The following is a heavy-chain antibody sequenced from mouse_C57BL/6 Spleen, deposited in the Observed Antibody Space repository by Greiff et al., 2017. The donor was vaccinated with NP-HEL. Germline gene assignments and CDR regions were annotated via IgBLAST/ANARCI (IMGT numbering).Heavy chain of an antibody. D-gene: IGHD2-3*01. V-gene: IGHV2-2*01. J-gene: IGHJ2*01. CDR2: RWSGGST. CDR3: ARNDGYYPYYFDY. CDR1: GFSLTSYG. Sequence: QVQLKESGPGLVQPSQSLSITCTVSGFSLTSYGVHWVRQSPGKGLEWLGVRWSGGSTDYNAAFISRLSISKDNSKSQVFFKMNSLQADDTTIYYCARNDGYYPYYFDYWGQGTTLTVSS.